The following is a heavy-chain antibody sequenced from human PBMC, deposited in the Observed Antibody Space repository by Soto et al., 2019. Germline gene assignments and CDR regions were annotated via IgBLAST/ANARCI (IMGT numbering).Heavy chain of an antibody. CDR1: GGSFSGYY. CDR3: ARLAGRPYYYYYYGMDV. CDR2: INHSGST. D-gene: IGHD6-19*01. V-gene: IGHV4-34*01. J-gene: IGHJ6*02. Sequence: KASETLSLTCAVYGGSFSGYYWSWIRQPPGKGLEWIGEINHSGSTNYNPSLKSRVTISVDTSKNQFSLKLSSVTAADTAVYYCARLAGRPYYYYYYGMDVWGQGTTVTVSS.